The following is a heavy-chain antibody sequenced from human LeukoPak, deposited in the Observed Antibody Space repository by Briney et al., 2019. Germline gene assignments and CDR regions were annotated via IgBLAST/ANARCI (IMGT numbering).Heavy chain of an antibody. CDR2: IYYSGST. D-gene: IGHD1-1*01. Sequence: SETLSLTCTVSGGSISSYYWGWIRQPPGKGLEWIGSIYYSGSTYYNPSLKSRVTISVDTSKNQFSLKLSSVTAADTAVYYCARHVDLSQLERPLDYWGQGTLVTVSS. CDR3: ARHVDLSQLERPLDY. CDR1: GGSISSYY. V-gene: IGHV4-39*01. J-gene: IGHJ4*02.